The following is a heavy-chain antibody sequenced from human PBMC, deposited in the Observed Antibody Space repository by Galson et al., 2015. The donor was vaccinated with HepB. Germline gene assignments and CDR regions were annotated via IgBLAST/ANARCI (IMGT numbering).Heavy chain of an antibody. V-gene: IGHV4-59*08. J-gene: IGHJ3*02. CDR1: GGSISSYY. CDR2: IYYSGST. CDR3: ARHVIVGATPDAFDI. Sequence: QVQLQESGPGLVKPSETLSLTCTVSGGSISSYYWSWIRQPPGKGLEWIGYIYYSGSTNYNPSLKSRVTISVDTSKNQFSLKLSSVTAADTAVYYCARHVIVGATPDAFDIWGQGTMVTVSS. D-gene: IGHD1-26*01.